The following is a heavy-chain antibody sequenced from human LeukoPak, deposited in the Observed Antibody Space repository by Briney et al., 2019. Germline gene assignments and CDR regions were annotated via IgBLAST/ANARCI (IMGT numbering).Heavy chain of an antibody. D-gene: IGHD2-2*02. CDR1: GGSISSGGYY. CDR3: ARDPVGYCSSTSCYMGAFDI. Sequence: PSQTLSLTCTVSGGSISSGGYYWSWIRQHPGTGLEWIGYIYYSGSTYYNPSLKSRVTISVDTSKNQFSLKLSSVTAADTAVYYCARDPVGYCSSTSCYMGAFDIWGQGTMVTVSS. J-gene: IGHJ3*02. V-gene: IGHV4-31*03. CDR2: IYYSGST.